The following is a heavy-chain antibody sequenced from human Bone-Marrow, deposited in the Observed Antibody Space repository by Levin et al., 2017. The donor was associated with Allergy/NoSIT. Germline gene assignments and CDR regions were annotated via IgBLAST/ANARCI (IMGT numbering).Heavy chain of an antibody. V-gene: IGHV1-3*01. D-gene: IGHD3-10*01. Sequence: GASVKVSCKASGYTFTDYVIDWVRQAPGQSLEWMGWMNAANGNSKNPQKFQGRVTMTRDTSANTAYMELSSLTSEDTGLYFCARDDGSGSHYRAFDFWGQGSLVTVSS. CDR3: ARDDGSGSHYRAFDF. J-gene: IGHJ4*02. CDR2: MNAANGNS. CDR1: GYTFTDYV.